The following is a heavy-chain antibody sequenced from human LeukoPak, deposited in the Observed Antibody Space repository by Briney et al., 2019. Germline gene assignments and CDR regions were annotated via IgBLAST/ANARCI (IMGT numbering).Heavy chain of an antibody. CDR1: GFTFSNYA. Sequence: GGSLRLSCAASGFTFSNYAMGWVRQAPGKGLEWVSTISDSGGSAFYADSVKGRFTISRDNSKNTLYLQMNSLRAEDTAVYYCARDSRQDYYGSSGYLWFAFGIWGQGTMVTVSS. CDR3: ARDSRQDYYGSSGYLWFAFGI. J-gene: IGHJ3*02. CDR2: ISDSGGSA. V-gene: IGHV3-23*01. D-gene: IGHD3-22*01.